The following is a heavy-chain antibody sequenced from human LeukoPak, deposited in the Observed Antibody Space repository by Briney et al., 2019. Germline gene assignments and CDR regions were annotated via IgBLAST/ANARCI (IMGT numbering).Heavy chain of an antibody. CDR1: GFTFSSYS. D-gene: IGHD4-17*01. CDR3: ARGAYGAPTDAFDI. CDR2: ISSSSSYI. J-gene: IGHJ3*02. V-gene: IGHV3-21*01. Sequence: RGSLRLSCAASGFTFSSYSMNWVRQAPGKGLEWVSSISSSSSYIYYADSVKGRFTISRDNAKNSLYLQMNSLRAEDTAVYYCARGAYGAPTDAFDIWGQGTMVTVSS.